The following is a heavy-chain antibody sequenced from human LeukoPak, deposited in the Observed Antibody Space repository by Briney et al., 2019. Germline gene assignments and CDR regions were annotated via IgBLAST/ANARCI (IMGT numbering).Heavy chain of an antibody. V-gene: IGHV3-49*04. CDR2: IRSKAYGGTT. D-gene: IGHD5-18*01. J-gene: IGHJ5*02. Sequence: GGSLRLSCTASGFTFGDYAMTWVRQAPGKGLEWVGFIRSKAYGGTTEYAASVKGRFTISGDDSKSIAYLQMNSLKTEDTAVYYCTSGTWIQLCPWGQGTLVTVSS. CDR1: GFTFGDYA. CDR3: TSGTWIQLCP.